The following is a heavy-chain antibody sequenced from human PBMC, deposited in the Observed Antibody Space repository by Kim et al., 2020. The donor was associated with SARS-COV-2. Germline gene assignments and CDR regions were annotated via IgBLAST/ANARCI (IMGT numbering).Heavy chain of an antibody. D-gene: IGHD6-13*01. J-gene: IGHJ4*02. CDR3: ARIRIAAAGSNIDY. CDR1: GGSISSSSYY. CDR2: IYYSGST. V-gene: IGHV4-39*01. Sequence: SETLSLTCTVSGGSISSSSYYWGWIRQPPGKGLEWIGSIYYSGSTYYNPSLKSRVTISVDTSKNQFSLKLSSVTAADTAVYYCARIRIAAAGSNIDYWGQGTLVTVSS.